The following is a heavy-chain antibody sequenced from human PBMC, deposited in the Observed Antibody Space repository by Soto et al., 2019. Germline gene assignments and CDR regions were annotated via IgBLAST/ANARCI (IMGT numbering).Heavy chain of an antibody. Sequence: GASVKVSCKASGYTFSSYAMHWVRQAPGQRLEWMGWINAGNGNTKYSQKFQGRVTITRDTSASTAYMELSSLRSEDTAVYYCARDELELPHHDAFDIWGQGTMVTVSS. CDR1: GYTFSSYA. CDR3: ARDELELPHHDAFDI. J-gene: IGHJ3*02. CDR2: INAGNGNT. V-gene: IGHV1-3*01. D-gene: IGHD1-7*01.